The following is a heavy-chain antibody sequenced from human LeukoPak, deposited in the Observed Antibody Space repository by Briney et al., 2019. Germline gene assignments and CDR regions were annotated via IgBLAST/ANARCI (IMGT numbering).Heavy chain of an antibody. Sequence: SETLSFTCTVSGGSISSYYWSWIRQPSGKELVWIGYIYYGGSTNYNPSLNSPVTISVDTSKNQFSMQLSSVTAAAPAVYYWASRGLWGQGTLVTVSS. V-gene: IGHV4-59*08. CDR1: GGSISSYY. J-gene: IGHJ4*02. CDR2: IYYGGST. CDR3: ASRGL.